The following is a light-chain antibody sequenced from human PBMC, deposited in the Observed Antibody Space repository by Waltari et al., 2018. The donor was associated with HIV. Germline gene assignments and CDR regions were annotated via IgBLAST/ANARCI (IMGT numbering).Light chain of an antibody. V-gene: IGLV2-14*01. CDR1: SSDVGGSDF. CDR3: GSYTNSGTYV. J-gene: IGLJ1*01. CDR2: AVS. Sequence: QSALTQPASVSGSPGQSITLSCTGTSSDVGGSDFVSWYQQHPGKAPQLMIVAVSNRPSGVSDRFAGSKSGNTASLTISGLQPEDEADYYCGSYTNSGTYVFGTGTKVTVL.